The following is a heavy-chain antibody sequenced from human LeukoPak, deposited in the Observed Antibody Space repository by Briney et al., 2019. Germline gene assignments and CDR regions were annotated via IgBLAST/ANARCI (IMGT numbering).Heavy chain of an antibody. CDR1: GFTFSSYS. Sequence: GSLRLSCAASGFTFSSYSMNWVRQAPGKGLEWVSYISSSSSTIYYADSVKGRFTISRDNAKNSLYLQMNSLRAEDTAVYYCGRDPGYDYGAQGGFDYWGQGTLVTVSS. CDR2: ISSSSSTI. D-gene: IGHD4-17*01. J-gene: IGHJ4*02. V-gene: IGHV3-48*01. CDR3: GRDPGYDYGAQGGFDY.